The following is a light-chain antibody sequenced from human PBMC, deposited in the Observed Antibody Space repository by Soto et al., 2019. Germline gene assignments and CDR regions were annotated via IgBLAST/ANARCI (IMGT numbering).Light chain of an antibody. V-gene: IGLV2-14*01. Sequence: QSVLTQPASVSGSPGQSITISCTGTYSDVGGYNYVSWYQQHPGKAPELMIYEVSNRPSGVSNRFSGSKSGNTASLTISGLQAEDEADYYCISYRATHTLVFGGGTKLTVL. CDR3: ISYRATHTLV. CDR1: YSDVGGYNY. CDR2: EVS. J-gene: IGLJ2*01.